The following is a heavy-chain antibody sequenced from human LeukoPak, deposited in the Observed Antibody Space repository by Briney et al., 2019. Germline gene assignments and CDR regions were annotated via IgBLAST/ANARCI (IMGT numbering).Heavy chain of an antibody. V-gene: IGHV3-21*01. Sequence: PGGSLRLSCAASGFTFSNYALSWVRQGPGKGLEWVSSISGSSNSTYFADSVKGRFTISKDNAKNSLYLQMNSLRAEDTAVYYCATMRGGYEGYFDYWGQGTLVTVSS. CDR3: ATMRGGYEGYFDY. CDR1: GFTFSNYA. CDR2: ISGSSNST. J-gene: IGHJ4*02. D-gene: IGHD3-16*01.